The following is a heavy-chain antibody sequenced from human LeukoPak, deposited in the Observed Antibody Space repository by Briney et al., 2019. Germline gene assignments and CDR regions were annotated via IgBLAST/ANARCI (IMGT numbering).Heavy chain of an antibody. CDR2: INHSGST. Sequence: SETLFLTCAVYGGSFSGYYWSWIRQPPGKGLEWIGEINHSGSTNYNPSLKSRVTISVDTSKNQYSLKLSSVTAADTAVYYCARAGGWYFFDYWGQGTLVTVSS. V-gene: IGHV4-34*01. J-gene: IGHJ4*02. CDR1: GGSFSGYY. CDR3: ARAGGWYFFDY. D-gene: IGHD6-19*01.